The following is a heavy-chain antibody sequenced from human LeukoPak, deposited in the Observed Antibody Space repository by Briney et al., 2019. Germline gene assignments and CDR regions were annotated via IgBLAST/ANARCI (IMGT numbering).Heavy chain of an antibody. D-gene: IGHD6-19*01. CDR1: GYTFTGYY. J-gene: IGHJ4*02. V-gene: IGHV1-2*02. CDR3: ARAWLGPYSSGCPDY. CDR2: INPNSGGT. Sequence: ASVKVSCKASGYTFTGYYMHWVRQAPGQGLEWMGWINPNSGGTNYAQKFQGRVTMTRDTSISTAYMELSRLRSDDTAVYYCARAWLGPYSSGCPDYWGQGTLVTVSS.